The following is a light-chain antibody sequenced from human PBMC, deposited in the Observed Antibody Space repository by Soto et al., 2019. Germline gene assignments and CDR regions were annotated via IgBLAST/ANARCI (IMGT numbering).Light chain of an antibody. J-gene: IGLJ1*01. CDR1: SSDVGGYNS. Sequence: SCLTQPPPLSGSPGQSIALSCPGTSSDVGGYNSVSWYQQYPGKAPKLMIHDVSNRPSGVSDRFSGSKSGNTASLTISGLQAEDEADYYCSSWTSSSSYVFGSGTKVTVL. V-gene: IGLV2-14*01. CDR3: SSWTSSSSYV. CDR2: DVS.